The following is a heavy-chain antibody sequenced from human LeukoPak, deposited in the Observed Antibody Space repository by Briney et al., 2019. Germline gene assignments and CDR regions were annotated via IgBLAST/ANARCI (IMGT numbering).Heavy chain of an antibody. D-gene: IGHD5-12*01. CDR3: ARADSGYDFHY. J-gene: IGHJ4*02. CDR2: IYHSGST. V-gene: IGHV4-38-2*01. CDR1: GYSISSGYY. Sequence: PSETLSLTRAVSGYSISSGYYWGWIRQPPGKGLEWIGSIYHSGSTYYNPSLKSRVTISVDTSKNQFSLKLSSVTAADTAVYYCARADSGYDFHYWGQGTLVTVSS.